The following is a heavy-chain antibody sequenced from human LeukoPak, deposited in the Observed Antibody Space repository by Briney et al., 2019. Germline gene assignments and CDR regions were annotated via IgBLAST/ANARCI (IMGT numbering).Heavy chain of an antibody. CDR1: GFTFSSYN. V-gene: IGHV3-21*01. CDR3: ARDPYSGGYGDYYYYYTDV. J-gene: IGHJ6*03. D-gene: IGHD1-26*01. CDR2: ITSSSTYI. Sequence: PGGSLRLSCAASGFTFSSYNMNWVRQAPGKGLEWVSSITSSSTYIYYADSVKGRFTISRDNAKNSLYLQMNSLRAEDTAVYYCARDPYSGGYGDYYYYYTDVWGKGTTVTISS.